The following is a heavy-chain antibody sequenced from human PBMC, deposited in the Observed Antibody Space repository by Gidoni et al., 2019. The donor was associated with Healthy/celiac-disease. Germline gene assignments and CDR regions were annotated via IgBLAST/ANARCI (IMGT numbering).Heavy chain of an antibody. CDR1: GFTFSSYW. CDR2: IKQDGSEK. Sequence: LVQPGGSLRLSCAASGFTFSSYWMSWVIQAPGKGLEWVANIKQDGSEKYYVDSVKGRFTISRDNAKNSLYLQRNSRRAEDTAVDYWAREGRGAFAIWGHVTRVTVSS. CDR3: AREGRGAFAI. J-gene: IGHJ3*02. D-gene: IGHD1-26*01. V-gene: IGHV3-7*01.